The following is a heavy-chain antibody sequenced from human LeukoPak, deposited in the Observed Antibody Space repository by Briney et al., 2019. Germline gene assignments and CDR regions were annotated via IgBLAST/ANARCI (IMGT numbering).Heavy chain of an antibody. J-gene: IGHJ4*02. CDR2: IIPIFGTA. CDR1: GGTFSSYA. Sequence: SVKVSCKASGGTFSSYAISWVRQAPGQGLEWMGGIIPIFGTANYAQKFQGRVTITTDESTSTAYMELSSLRSEDTAVYYCARPRYCSSTSCPFDYWGQGTLVTVSS. V-gene: IGHV1-69*05. D-gene: IGHD2-2*01. CDR3: ARPRYCSSTSCPFDY.